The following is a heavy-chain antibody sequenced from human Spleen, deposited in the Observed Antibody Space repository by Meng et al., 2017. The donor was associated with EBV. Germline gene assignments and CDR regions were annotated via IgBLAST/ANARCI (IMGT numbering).Heavy chain of an antibody. CDR2: VEPEDGET. V-gene: IGHV1-24*01. CDR1: GHNLSELS. J-gene: IGHJ4*02. D-gene: IGHD2-8*01. CDR3: ASNAVF. Sequence: QGQVVQSGAEVKKLGAAVKVSCKVSGHNLSELSVHLVRQAPGKGLEWMGGVEPEDGETFYAQKFQDRMSMTDDTSTNTAFMELTSLKSDDTAVYYCASNAVFWGQGTLVTVFS.